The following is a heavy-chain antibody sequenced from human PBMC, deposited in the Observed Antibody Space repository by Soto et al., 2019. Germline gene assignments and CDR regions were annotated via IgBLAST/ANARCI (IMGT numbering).Heavy chain of an antibody. J-gene: IGHJ4*02. V-gene: IGHV4-30-2*01. CDR3: ARGDYGDYSYFDS. D-gene: IGHD4-17*01. Sequence: SETLSLTCAVSGGSISGGGYSWSWIRQPPGKGLEWIGYIYHSGSTYYNPSLKSRVTISVDRSKKEFSLRLTPVTAADTAVYYCARGDYGDYSYFDSWGRGTLVTVSS. CDR1: GGSISGGGYS. CDR2: IYHSGST.